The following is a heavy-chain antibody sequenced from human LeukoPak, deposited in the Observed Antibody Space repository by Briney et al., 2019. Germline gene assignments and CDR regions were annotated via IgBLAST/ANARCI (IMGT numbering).Heavy chain of an antibody. CDR3: AKPQRGDYRYTFDY. CDR2: IIQDGSEK. D-gene: IGHD4-17*01. V-gene: IGHV3-7*03. J-gene: IGHJ4*02. Sequence: GGSPRLSCAPSGFTLSSYWVRWVRQSPGRGLEWVANIIQDGSEKYYVDCVKGRLTISRHNAKKSLYLQMNSLRAEDTAIYYCAKPQRGDYRYTFDYWGQGTLVTVSS. CDR1: GFTLSSYW.